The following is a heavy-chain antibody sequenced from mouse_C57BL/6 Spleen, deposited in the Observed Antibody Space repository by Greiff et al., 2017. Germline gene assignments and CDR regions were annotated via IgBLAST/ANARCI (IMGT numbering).Heavy chain of an antibody. Sequence: LVESGAELVRPGASVTLSCKASGYTFTDYEMHWVKQTPVHGLEWIGAIDPETGGTAYNQKFKGKAILTADKSSSTAYMELRSLTSEDSAVYYCTRTTVVAYLYAMDYWGQGTSVTVSS. V-gene: IGHV1-15*01. CDR1: GYTFTDYE. CDR2: IDPETGGT. J-gene: IGHJ4*01. D-gene: IGHD1-1*01. CDR3: TRTTVVAYLYAMDY.